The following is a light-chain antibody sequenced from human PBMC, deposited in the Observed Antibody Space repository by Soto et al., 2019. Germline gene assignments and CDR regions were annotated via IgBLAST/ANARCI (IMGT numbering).Light chain of an antibody. V-gene: IGLV1-40*01. J-gene: IGLJ1*01. CDR3: QSYDFGLSAHNYV. Sequence: QSVLTQPPSVSGAPGKRVTISCTGSSSNIGAGYDVHWYQQFPGTAPRLLIYANNNRPSGVPDRFSGSKSGTSASLAITGLQADDEAEYYCQSYDFGLSAHNYVFGTGTKLTVL. CDR1: SSNIGAGYD. CDR2: ANN.